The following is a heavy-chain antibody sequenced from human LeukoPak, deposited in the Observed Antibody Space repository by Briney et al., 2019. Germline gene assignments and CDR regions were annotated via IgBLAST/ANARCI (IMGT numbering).Heavy chain of an antibody. D-gene: IGHD2-15*01. CDR3: ARERVVEAATPHFDY. CDR2: INPNSGGT. Sequence: ASVKVSCKASGYTFTGYYMHWVRQAPGQGLEWMGWINPNSGGTNYAQKFQGRVTMTRDTSISTAYMELSRLRSDDTAVYYCARERVVEAATPHFDYWGQGTLVTVSS. CDR1: GYTFTGYY. V-gene: IGHV1-2*02. J-gene: IGHJ4*02.